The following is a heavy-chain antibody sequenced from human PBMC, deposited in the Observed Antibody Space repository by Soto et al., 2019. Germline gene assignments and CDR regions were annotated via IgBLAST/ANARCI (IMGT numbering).Heavy chain of an antibody. D-gene: IGHD6-13*01. CDR2: INPNSGGT. Sequence: ASVKVSCKASGYTFTGYYMHWVRQAPGQGLEWMGWINPNSGGTNYAQKFQGWVTMTRDTSISTAYMELSRLRSDDTAVYYCARAYDPEYTRLSIAAAGTIVRFDPWGQGTLVTVSS. J-gene: IGHJ5*02. V-gene: IGHV1-2*04. CDR1: GYTFTGYY. CDR3: ARAYDPEYTRLSIAAAGTIVRFDP.